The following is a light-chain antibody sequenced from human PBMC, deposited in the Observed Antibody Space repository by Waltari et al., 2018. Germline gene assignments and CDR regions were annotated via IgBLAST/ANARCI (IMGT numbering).Light chain of an antibody. CDR1: SSDVGSYNY. CDR2: DVN. Sequence: SALTQPRPVSGSPGQSVTIPCPGPSSDVGSYNYFSWYQQPPGKAPKLIIYDVNKRPSGVPDRFSGSRSGNTASLTISGLQAEDEADYYCCSYAGSYTLLFDGGTKVTVL. V-gene: IGLV2-11*01. J-gene: IGLJ3*02. CDR3: CSYAGSYTLL.